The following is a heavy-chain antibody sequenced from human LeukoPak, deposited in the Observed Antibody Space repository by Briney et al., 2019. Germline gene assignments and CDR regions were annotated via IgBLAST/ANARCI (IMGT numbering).Heavy chain of an antibody. V-gene: IGHV3-23*01. J-gene: IGHJ6*03. Sequence: GGSLRLSCAASGFTFSSYAMSWVRQAPGKGLEWVSAISGSGGSTYYADSVKGRFTISRDNAKNTLYLHMSNLRAEDTAVYYCAREGYGPDYYMDVWGKGTTVTISS. D-gene: IGHD5-18*01. CDR1: GFTFSSYA. CDR2: ISGSGGST. CDR3: AREGYGPDYYMDV.